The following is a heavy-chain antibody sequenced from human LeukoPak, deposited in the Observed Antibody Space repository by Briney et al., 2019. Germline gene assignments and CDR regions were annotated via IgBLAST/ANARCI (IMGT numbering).Heavy chain of an antibody. D-gene: IGHD3-10*01. CDR3: ARDAMVRGVYYYYGMDV. CDR1: GYTFTSYG. CDR2: ISAYNGNT. J-gene: IGHJ6*02. V-gene: IGHV1-18*01. Sequence: ASVKVSCKASGYTFTSYGISLVRQAPGQGLEWMGWISAYNGNTNYAQKLQGRVTMTTDTSTSTAYMELRSLRSDDTAVYYCARDAMVRGVYYYYGMDVWGQGTTVTVSS.